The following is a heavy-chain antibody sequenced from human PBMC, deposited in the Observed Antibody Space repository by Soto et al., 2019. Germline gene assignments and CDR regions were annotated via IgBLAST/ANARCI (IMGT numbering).Heavy chain of an antibody. D-gene: IGHD3-10*01. CDR3: ARGTDYYGSGSYSFDY. Sequence: EVQLVESGGGLVQPGGSLRLSCAASGFTFSRYAMYWVRQAPGKGLEHVSAISSNGGSTYYANSVKGRFTISRDNSKNTLYLQMGSLRAEDMVVYYCARGTDYYGSGSYSFDYWGPGTLVTVSS. J-gene: IGHJ4*02. V-gene: IGHV3-64*01. CDR2: ISSNGGST. CDR1: GFTFSRYA.